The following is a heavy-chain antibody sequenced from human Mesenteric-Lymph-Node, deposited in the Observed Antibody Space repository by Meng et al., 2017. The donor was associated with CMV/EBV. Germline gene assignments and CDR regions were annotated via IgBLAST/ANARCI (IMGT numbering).Heavy chain of an antibody. CDR1: GGSISSGGYY. CDR2: ISYSGIT. D-gene: IGHD3-3*01. J-gene: IGHJ4*02. CDR3: ARDRSGYSLHDY. Sequence: CTGSGGSISSGGYYWRWIRQHPGKGLEWIGYISYSGITWYNPSLQSRVTISVDTSNNQFSLRLSSVTAADTAVYYCARDRSGYSLHDYWGQGTLVTVSS. V-gene: IGHV4-31*03.